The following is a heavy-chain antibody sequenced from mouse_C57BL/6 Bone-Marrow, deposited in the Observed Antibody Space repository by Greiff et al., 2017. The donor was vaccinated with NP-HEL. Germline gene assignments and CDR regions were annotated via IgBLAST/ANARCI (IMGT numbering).Heavy chain of an antibody. V-gene: IGHV1-80*01. CDR3: ARLDLLQMGFAY. J-gene: IGHJ3*01. CDR1: GYAFSSYW. D-gene: IGHD1-1*01. CDR2: IYPGDGAT. Sequence: VQLQQSGAELVKPGASVTISCNASGYAFSSYWMNWVKHRPGQGLAWIGQIYPGDGATNYNGKFKGKATLTADKSSSTAYMQLSSLTSEDSAVYFCARLDLLQMGFAYWGQGTLVTVSA.